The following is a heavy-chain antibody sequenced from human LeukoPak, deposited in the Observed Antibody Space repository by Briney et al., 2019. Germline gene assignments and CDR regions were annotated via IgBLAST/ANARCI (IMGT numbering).Heavy chain of an antibody. CDR2: ISSNGGSI. Sequence: GGSLRLSCAASGFTLSDYAMHSVRQAPGKELEYVSAISSNGGSIHYANSVKGRFTISRDNSKNTLYLQMDSLRAEDMAVYYCARDTCGCGSGWHLYWYFDLWGRGTLVTVSS. D-gene: IGHD6-19*01. CDR1: GFTLSDYA. J-gene: IGHJ2*01. V-gene: IGHV3-64*01. CDR3: ARDTCGCGSGWHLYWYFDL.